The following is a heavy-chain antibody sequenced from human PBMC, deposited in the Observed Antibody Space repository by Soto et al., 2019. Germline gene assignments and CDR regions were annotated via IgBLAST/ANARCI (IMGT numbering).Heavy chain of an antibody. CDR2: IITLFGTS. D-gene: IGHD2-21*02. J-gene: IGHJ4*02. CDR1: GGTFSSHS. Sequence: VQLRQSGAEVKKPWSSVNVSCKASGGTFSSHSINWVRQAPGQGLEWMGGIITLFGTSNYAQNFQGRVTITADQSTSTAYMELNSLTSDDTGVYYCAREVGYGDFSAALLDWGQGTLVNVSS. V-gene: IGHV1-69*01. CDR3: AREVGYGDFSAALLD.